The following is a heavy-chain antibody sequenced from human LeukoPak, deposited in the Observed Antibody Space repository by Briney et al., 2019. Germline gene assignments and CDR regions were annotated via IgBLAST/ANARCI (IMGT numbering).Heavy chain of an antibody. CDR3: ARGDFGDYFLDY. CDR1: GYTFSSYD. V-gene: IGHV1-8*01. CDR2: MNPNSGNT. D-gene: IGHD4-17*01. J-gene: IGHJ4*02. Sequence: ASVKVSCKASGYTFSSYDINWVRQATGQGLEWMGWMNPNSGNTDYTQRFQGRVTMTRNTSISTAYMELSSLRSEDTAVYYCARGDFGDYFLDYWGQGTLVTVSS.